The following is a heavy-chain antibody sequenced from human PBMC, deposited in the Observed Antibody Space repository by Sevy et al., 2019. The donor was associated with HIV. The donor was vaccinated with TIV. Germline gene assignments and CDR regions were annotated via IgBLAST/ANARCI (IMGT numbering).Heavy chain of an antibody. V-gene: IGHV4-30-4*01. Sequence: SETLSLTCTVSGGSISSGDYYWSWIRQPPGKGREWIGYIYYSGSTYYYPSLKSRVTISVDTSKNQFSLKLSSVTAADTAVYYCARVREWPGGWFDPWGQGPLVTVSS. CDR1: GGSISSGDYY. CDR2: IYYSGST. J-gene: IGHJ5*02. D-gene: IGHD3-10*01. CDR3: ARVREWPGGWFDP.